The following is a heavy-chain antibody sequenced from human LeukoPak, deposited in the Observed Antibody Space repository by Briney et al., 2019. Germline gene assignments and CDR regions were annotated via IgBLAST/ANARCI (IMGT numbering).Heavy chain of an antibody. J-gene: IGHJ4*02. Sequence: GGSLRLSCAASGFTFSGSAMHWVRQASGKGLEWVGRIRSKANGYATAYAASVKGRFTISRDDSKNTAYLQMNSLKTEDTAVYYCTTTRIAAAPDYWGQGTLVTVSS. CDR3: TTTRIAAAPDY. CDR1: GFTFSGSA. V-gene: IGHV3-73*01. CDR2: IRSKANGYAT. D-gene: IGHD6-13*01.